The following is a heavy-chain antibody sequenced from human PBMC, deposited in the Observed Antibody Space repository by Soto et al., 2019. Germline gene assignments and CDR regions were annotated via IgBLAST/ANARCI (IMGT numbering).Heavy chain of an antibody. J-gene: IGHJ6*01. D-gene: IGHD3-16*01. Sequence: GGSLRLSCAASGFTFSSYGMHWVRQAPGKGLEWVAVIWYDGSNKYYADSAKGRFTISRDNSKNTLYLQMNSLRAEDTAVYYCAKVMITFGGTRYGLDVWGQGNTVTVSS. CDR2: IWYDGSNK. CDR3: AKVMITFGGTRYGLDV. V-gene: IGHV3-33*06. CDR1: GFTFSSYG.